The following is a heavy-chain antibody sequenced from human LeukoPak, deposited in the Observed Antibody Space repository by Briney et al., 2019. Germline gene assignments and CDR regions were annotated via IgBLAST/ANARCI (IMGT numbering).Heavy chain of an antibody. J-gene: IGHJ4*02. Sequence: GGSLRLSCAASGFTFSSYAMSWVRQAPGKGLEYVSAISSNGGSTYYANSVKGRFTISRDNSKNTLYLQMGSLRAEDMAVCYCARESSGWYVDWGQGTLVTVSS. CDR2: ISSNGGST. D-gene: IGHD6-19*01. CDR1: GFTFSSYA. V-gene: IGHV3-64*01. CDR3: ARESSGWYVD.